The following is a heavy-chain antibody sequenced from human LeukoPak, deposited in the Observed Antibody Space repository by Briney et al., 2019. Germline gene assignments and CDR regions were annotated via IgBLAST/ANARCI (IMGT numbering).Heavy chain of an antibody. CDR3: ARDPMFGVVIRGLAGYYYGMDV. J-gene: IGHJ6*02. Sequence: ASVKVSCKASGYTFTSYGISWVRQAPGQGLEWMGWISAYNGNTNYAQKLQGRVTMATDTSTSTAYMELRSLRSDDTAVYYCARDPMFGVVIRGLAGYYYGMDVWGQGTMVTVSS. D-gene: IGHD3-3*01. CDR1: GYTFTSYG. CDR2: ISAYNGNT. V-gene: IGHV1-18*01.